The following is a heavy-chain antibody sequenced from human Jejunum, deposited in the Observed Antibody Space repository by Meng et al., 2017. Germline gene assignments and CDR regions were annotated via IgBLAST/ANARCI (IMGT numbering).Heavy chain of an antibody. CDR1: GGSISDYY. J-gene: IGHJ4*02. CDR3: ARGSEYSNYGADF. V-gene: IGHV4-34*01. D-gene: IGHD4-11*01. CDR2: IYDSGST. Sequence: QVKLQPWGAGLLKPTETLSLTCAVYGGSISDYYWTWIRQPPGKGLEWIGEIYDSGSTNYNRSRKSRVTISVDTSRSQFYLRVSSVTAADTAVYYCARGSEYSNYGADFWGQGTLVTVSS.